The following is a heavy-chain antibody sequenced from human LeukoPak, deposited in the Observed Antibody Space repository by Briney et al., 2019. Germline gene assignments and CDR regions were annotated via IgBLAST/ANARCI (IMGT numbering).Heavy chain of an antibody. CDR3: AREAPGAAGTDY. Sequence: GGSLRLSCAASGFTFSSYGMHWVRQAPGKGLEWVAVIWYDGSNKYYADSVKGRFTISRDNSKNTLYLQMDSLRAEDTAVYYCAREAPGAAGTDYWGQGTLVTVSS. CDR2: IWYDGSNK. V-gene: IGHV3-33*01. CDR1: GFTFSSYG. J-gene: IGHJ4*02. D-gene: IGHD6-13*01.